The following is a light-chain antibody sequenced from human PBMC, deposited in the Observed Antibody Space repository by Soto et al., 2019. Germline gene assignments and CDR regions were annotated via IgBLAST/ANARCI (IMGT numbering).Light chain of an antibody. V-gene: IGLV2-23*02. CDR3: CSYAGSSTPWV. Sequence: QSALTQPASVSGSPVQSITISCTGTSSDVGSYNLVSWYQQHPGKAPKLMIYEVSKRPSGVSNRFSGSKSGNTASLTISGLQAEDEADYYCCSYAGSSTPWVFGGGTKVTVL. J-gene: IGLJ2*01. CDR2: EVS. CDR1: SSDVGSYNL.